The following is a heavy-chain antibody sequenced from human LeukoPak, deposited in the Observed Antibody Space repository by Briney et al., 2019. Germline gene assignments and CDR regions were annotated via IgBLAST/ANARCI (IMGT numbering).Heavy chain of an antibody. Sequence: GASVKVSCKASGYIFTDYYMHWVRQAPGQGLEWMGWINTNTGGTNYAQKFHGRVAMTGDASITTAHMEVSGPTSDDTAVYYCARGHAGGNHRNYYMDVWGKGTTVTVSS. V-gene: IGHV1-2*02. CDR3: ARGHAGGNHRNYYMDV. J-gene: IGHJ6*03. CDR2: INTNTGGT. CDR1: GYIFTDYY. D-gene: IGHD1-14*01.